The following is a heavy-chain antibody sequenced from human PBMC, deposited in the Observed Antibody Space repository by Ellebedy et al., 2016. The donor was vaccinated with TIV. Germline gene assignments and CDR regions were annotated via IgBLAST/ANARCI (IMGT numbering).Heavy chain of an antibody. J-gene: IGHJ4*02. CDR3: ARGDDPRKIGL. CDR1: GGAFSNYY. V-gene: IGHV4-34*01. Sequence: SETLSLXXAVFGGAFSNYYWSWIRQPPGKGLEWIGETSHSEGTHYNPSLKSRVIISEDTSKNQFSLNLSSVTAADTAVYYCARGDDPRKIGLWGQGTLVTVSS. D-gene: IGHD2-21*01. CDR2: TSHSEGT.